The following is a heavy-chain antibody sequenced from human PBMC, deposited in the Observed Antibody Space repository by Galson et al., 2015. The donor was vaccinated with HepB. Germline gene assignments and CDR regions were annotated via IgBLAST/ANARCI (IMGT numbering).Heavy chain of an antibody. J-gene: IGHJ4*02. D-gene: IGHD6-25*01. V-gene: IGHV4-39*01. CDR3: ARRVSGGRYYFDY. CDR2: VYYGGGT. Sequence: LSLTCTVSGGSITSSSSYWDWIRQPPGKGLECIGTVYYGGGTYYNPSLKSRVTISVDMSKNQFSLKLSSVTAADTAVYYCARRVSGGRYYFDYWGQGTLVTVSS. CDR1: GGSITSSSSY.